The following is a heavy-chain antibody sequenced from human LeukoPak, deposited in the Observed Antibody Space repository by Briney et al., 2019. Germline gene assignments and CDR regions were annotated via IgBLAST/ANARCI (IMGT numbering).Heavy chain of an antibody. CDR3: ARDPSITMIVD. Sequence: SVKVSCKASGGTFGSYAISWVRQAPGQGLEWMGRIIPIFGIANYAQKFQGRVTITADKSTSTAYMELSSLRSEDTAVYYCARDPSITMIVDWGQGTLVTVSS. V-gene: IGHV1-69*04. CDR1: GGTFGSYA. D-gene: IGHD3-22*01. J-gene: IGHJ4*02. CDR2: IIPIFGIA.